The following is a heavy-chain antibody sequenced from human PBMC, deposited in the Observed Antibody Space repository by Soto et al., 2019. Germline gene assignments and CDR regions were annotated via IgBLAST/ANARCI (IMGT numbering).Heavy chain of an antibody. CDR3: AKGLALMADH. V-gene: IGHV3-30*18. Sequence: GGSLRLSCPASGFSFNTYVMDWVRQAPGKGLEWVARILYDGSKEYYADPVKGRFTISRDNSKNTLYLQMDRLRVEDTAVYFCAKGLALMADHWGQGTPVTVSS. D-gene: IGHD2-21*01. J-gene: IGHJ4*02. CDR1: GFSFNTYV. CDR2: ILYDGSKE.